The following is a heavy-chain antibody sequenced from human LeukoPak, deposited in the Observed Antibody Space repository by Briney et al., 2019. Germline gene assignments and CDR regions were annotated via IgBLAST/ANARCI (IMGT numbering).Heavy chain of an antibody. CDR1: GGSIGSSIYY. CDR2: VFYNGAT. V-gene: IGHV4-39*07. D-gene: IGHD2-2*01. CDR3: ARTVVPAASVNWFDP. J-gene: IGHJ5*02. Sequence: SETLSLTCIVSGGSIGSSIYYWAWVRQPPGKGLEWIGTVFYNGATQYSPSLRSRVTISIDTSTNQFSLKLTSVTAADTALYYCARTVVPAASVNWFDPWGQGTLVTVSS.